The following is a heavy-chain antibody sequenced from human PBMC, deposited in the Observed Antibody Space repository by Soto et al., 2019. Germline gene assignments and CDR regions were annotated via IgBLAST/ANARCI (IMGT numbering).Heavy chain of an antibody. D-gene: IGHD6-13*01. Sequence: QVQLVESGAEVQKPGASVKVSCNASGYTFTGYYMHWVRQAPGQGLEWMGWINPNSGGTNYAQKFQGWVTMTRDTSISTAYMELSRLRSDDTAVYYCAREGIAAAGNRDGMDVWGQGTTVTVSS. CDR3: AREGIAAAGNRDGMDV. CDR2: INPNSGGT. J-gene: IGHJ6*02. CDR1: GYTFTGYY. V-gene: IGHV1-2*04.